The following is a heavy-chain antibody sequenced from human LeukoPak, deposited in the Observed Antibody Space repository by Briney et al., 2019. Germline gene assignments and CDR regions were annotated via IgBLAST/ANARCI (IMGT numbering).Heavy chain of an antibody. D-gene: IGHD2-8*01. CDR2: IIPIFGTA. V-gene: IGHV1-69*01. CDR3: ARERCTNGVCYWDFDY. J-gene: IGHJ4*02. Sequence: SVKVSCKASGGTFSSYAISWVRQAPGQGLEWMGGIIPIFGTANYAQKFQGRVTITADESTSTAYMELSSLRSEDTAVYYCARERCTNGVCYWDFDYWGQGTLVTVSS. CDR1: GGTFSSYA.